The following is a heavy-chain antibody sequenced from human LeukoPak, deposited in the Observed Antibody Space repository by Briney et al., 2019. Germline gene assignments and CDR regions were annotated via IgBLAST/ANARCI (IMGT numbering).Heavy chain of an antibody. CDR3: ARQSKSGNRRRAFDI. D-gene: IGHD5-12*01. CDR1: EFTFRGYE. V-gene: IGHV3-48*03. CDR2: ISDSGSTI. J-gene: IGHJ3*02. Sequence: GGSLRLSCAASEFTFRGYEMNWVRQPPGKGLEWVSYISDSGSTIYYADSVKGRFTTSRDNAKNSLYLQMNSVRAEDTALYYCARQSKSGNRRRAFDIWGQGTMVTVSS.